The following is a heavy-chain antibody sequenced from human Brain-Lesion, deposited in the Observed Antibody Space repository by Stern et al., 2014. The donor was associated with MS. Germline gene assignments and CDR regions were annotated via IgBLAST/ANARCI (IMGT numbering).Heavy chain of an antibody. CDR3: ARHDSVPRPSQLYSARDRGPGYFDY. CDR2: ISYSGFT. J-gene: IGHJ4*02. CDR1: GGSISSSTYY. V-gene: IGHV4-39*01. D-gene: IGHD1-26*01. Sequence: VQLVESGPGLVKPSETLSLTCTVSGGSISSSTYYWAWIRQPPGKGLEWIGNISYSGFTYYQPSLKSRVTISVDMSKNQFSLKLSSVTAADTAIYYCARHDSVPRPSQLYSARDRGPGYFDYWGQGTLVTVSS.